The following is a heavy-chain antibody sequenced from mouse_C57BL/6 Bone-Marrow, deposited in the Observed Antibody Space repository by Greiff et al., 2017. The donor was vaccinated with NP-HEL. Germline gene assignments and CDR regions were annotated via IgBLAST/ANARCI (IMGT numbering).Heavy chain of an antibody. CDR2: IHPNSGST. CDR3: ARLSYYYGSSFYAMDY. J-gene: IGHJ4*01. CDR1: GYTFTSYW. D-gene: IGHD1-1*01. V-gene: IGHV1-64*01. Sequence: VKLQQPGAELVKPGASVKLSCKASGYTFTSYWMHWVKQRPGQGLEWIGMIHPNSGSTNYNEKFKSKATLTVDKSSSTAYMQLSSLTSEDSAVYYCARLSYYYGSSFYAMDYWGQGTSVTVSS.